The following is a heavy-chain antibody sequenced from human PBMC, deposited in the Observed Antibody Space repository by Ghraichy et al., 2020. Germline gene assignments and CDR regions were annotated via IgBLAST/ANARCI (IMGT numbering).Heavy chain of an antibody. J-gene: IGHJ4*02. CDR1: GFTFSSYG. CDR3: AKDREDIVATIGCDY. V-gene: IGHV3-30*02. Sequence: GGSLRLSCAASGFTFSSYGMHWVRQAPGKGLEWVAFIRYDGSNKYYADSVKGRFTISRDNSKNTLYLQMNSLRAEDTAVYYCAKDREDIVATIGCDYWGQGTLVTVSS. D-gene: IGHD5-12*01. CDR2: IRYDGSNK.